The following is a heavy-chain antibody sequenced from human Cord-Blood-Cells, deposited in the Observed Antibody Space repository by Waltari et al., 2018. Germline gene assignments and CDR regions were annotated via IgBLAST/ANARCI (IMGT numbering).Heavy chain of an antibody. CDR2: ISGSGGST. D-gene: IGHD2-15*01. Sequence: EVQLVESGGGLVQPGGSLSLSCAASGFTFSSYAMSWVRQAPGKGREWVSAISGSGGSTYYADSVKGRFTISRDNSKNTLYLQMNSLRAEDTAVYYCAKDTDIVVVVAAIPVGGMDVWGQGTTVTVSS. J-gene: IGHJ6*02. CDR1: GFTFSSYA. CDR3: AKDTDIVVVVAAIPVGGMDV. V-gene: IGHV3-23*04.